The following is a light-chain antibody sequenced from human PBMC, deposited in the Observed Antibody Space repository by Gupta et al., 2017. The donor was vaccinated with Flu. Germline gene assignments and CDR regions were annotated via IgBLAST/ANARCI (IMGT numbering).Light chain of an antibody. CDR2: GNI. CDR3: QSYDSSRSGWV. J-gene: IGLJ3*02. V-gene: IGLV1-40*01. CDR1: NSTIGGGYD. Sequence: VTISGTGSNSTIGGGYDVHWYQQLPATAPKLLIYGNINRPSGVPDRFSGSKSGTSASLAITGLQAEDEADYYCQSYDSSRSGWVFGGGTKLTVL.